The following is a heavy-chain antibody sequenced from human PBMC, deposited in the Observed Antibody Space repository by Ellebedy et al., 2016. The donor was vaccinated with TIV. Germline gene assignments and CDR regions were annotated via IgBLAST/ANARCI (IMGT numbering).Heavy chain of an antibody. Sequence: MPSETLSLTCTVSGGSISSSSFFWGWIRQPPGKGLEWIGNIYYSGSTYNSPSLRSRVTISVDTSKNQFSLNLSSVTAADTGVYYCARDHFDWSLFTGRYFDPWGQGTLVTVSS. CDR3: ARDHFDWSLFTGRYFDP. CDR2: IYYSGST. CDR1: GGSISSSSFF. V-gene: IGHV4-39*07. J-gene: IGHJ5*02. D-gene: IGHD3-9*01.